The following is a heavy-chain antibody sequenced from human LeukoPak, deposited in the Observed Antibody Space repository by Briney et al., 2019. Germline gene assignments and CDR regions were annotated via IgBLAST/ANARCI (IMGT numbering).Heavy chain of an antibody. V-gene: IGHV3-23*01. CDR3: ARDLDSGTSSGHY. D-gene: IGHD1-26*01. Sequence: PGGSLRLSCAASGFTFITYAMSWVRQPPGKGLEWVSTVSGSGSRTYYADSVKGRFTISRDNSKNTLFLQMDSLRAEDTAVYYCARDLDSGTSSGHYWGQGTLVTVSS. J-gene: IGHJ4*02. CDR2: VSGSGSRT. CDR1: GFTFITYA.